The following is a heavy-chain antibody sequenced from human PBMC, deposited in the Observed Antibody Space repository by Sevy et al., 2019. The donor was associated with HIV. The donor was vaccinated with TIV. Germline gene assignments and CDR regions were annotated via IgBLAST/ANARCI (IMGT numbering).Heavy chain of an antibody. CDR2: FYPGDSAT. CDR1: GYSFTSYW. D-gene: IGHD2-8*01. J-gene: IGHJ4*02. CDR3: AKVYRGSYYFDS. V-gene: IGHV5-51*01. Sequence: GESLKISCKGSGYSFTSYWIGWVRQMPGKGLEWMRIFYPGDSATRYSPSFQGQVTISADKSITTAYLQWSSLKASDTAIYYCAKVYRGSYYFDSWGQGTLVTVSS.